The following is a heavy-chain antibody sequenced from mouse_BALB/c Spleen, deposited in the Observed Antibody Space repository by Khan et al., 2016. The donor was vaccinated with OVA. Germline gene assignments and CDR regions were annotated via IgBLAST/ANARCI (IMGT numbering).Heavy chain of an antibody. CDR2: FNPSTDYA. D-gene: IGHD1-1*01. CDR3: TRLGSYYGSTFVF. J-gene: IGHJ2*01. CDR1: GYTFSTYW. Sequence: QVQLQQSGAELAKPGASVKMSCKASGYTFSTYWMHWVKQRPGQGLEWIGYFNPSTDYADFNQKFKDKATLTADTSSSTAFMQLSSLTSEDSAVYYCTRLGSYYGSTFVFWGQGTTLTVSS. V-gene: IGHV1-7*01.